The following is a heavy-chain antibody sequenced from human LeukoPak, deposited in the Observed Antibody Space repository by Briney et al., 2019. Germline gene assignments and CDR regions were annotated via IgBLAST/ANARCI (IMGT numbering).Heavy chain of an antibody. D-gene: IGHD3-16*01. CDR1: GYSISSGYY. V-gene: IGHV4-38-2*02. J-gene: IGHJ4*02. CDR3: ARDMNPTHYFDY. CDR2: IYHSGYT. Sequence: KSSETLSLTCNVSGYSISSGYYWAWIRQAPGKGLEWIGSIYHSGYTHYNPSLKGRVTISVDTSKNDFSLKLSSVAAADTAIYYCARDMNPTHYFDYWAREPWSPSPQ.